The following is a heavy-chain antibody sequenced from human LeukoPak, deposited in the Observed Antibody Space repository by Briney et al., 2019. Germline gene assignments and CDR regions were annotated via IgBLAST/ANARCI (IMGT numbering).Heavy chain of an antibody. D-gene: IGHD2-2*02. Sequence: SETLSLTCTVSGGSISSSSYYWGWIRQPPGKGLEWIGSIYYSGSTYYNPSLKSRVTISVDTSKNQFSLKLSSVTAADTAVYYCARGLCSSTSCYRLTFDSWGQGTLVTVSS. V-gene: IGHV4-39*01. J-gene: IGHJ5*01. CDR2: IYYSGST. CDR1: GGSISSSSYY. CDR3: ARGLCSSTSCYRLTFDS.